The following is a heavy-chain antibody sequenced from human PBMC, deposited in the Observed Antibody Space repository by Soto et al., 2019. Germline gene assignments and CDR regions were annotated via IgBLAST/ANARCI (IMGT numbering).Heavy chain of an antibody. Sequence: GESLKISCKGSGYSFTSYWISWVRQMPGKGLGWMGRIDPSDSYTNYSPSFQGHVTISADKSISTAYLQWSSLKASDTAMYYCARLYYYDSSGYPYNDAFDIWGQGTMVTVSS. CDR1: GYSFTSYW. CDR3: ARLYYYDSSGYPYNDAFDI. CDR2: IDPSDSYT. D-gene: IGHD3-22*01. V-gene: IGHV5-10-1*01. J-gene: IGHJ3*02.